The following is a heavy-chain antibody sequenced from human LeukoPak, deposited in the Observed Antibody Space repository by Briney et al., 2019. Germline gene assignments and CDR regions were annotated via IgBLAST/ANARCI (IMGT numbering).Heavy chain of an antibody. CDR1: GLTVSSNY. V-gene: IGHV3-53*01. D-gene: IGHD1-26*01. J-gene: IGHJ4*02. CDR2: IYSDGTT. Sequence: GGSLRLSCAASGLTVSSNYMSWVRQAPGKGLEWVSVIYSDGTTSYADSVKGRFTISRDNSKNTLYLQMNSLRAEDTAVYYCAEWEYYFDYWGQGTLVTVSS. CDR3: AEWEYYFDY.